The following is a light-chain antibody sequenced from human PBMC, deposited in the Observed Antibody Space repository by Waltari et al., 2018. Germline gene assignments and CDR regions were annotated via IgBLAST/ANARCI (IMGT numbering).Light chain of an antibody. CDR2: GAS. CDR1: QSVSSSY. Sequence: EIVLTQSPGPLSLSPGERATLSCRARQSVSSSYLAWYQQKPGQAPRVLIHGASNRATGIPDRFSGSGSGTDFTLTISRLEPEDFAVYYCQQYGSSPWTFGQGTKVEIK. J-gene: IGKJ1*01. CDR3: QQYGSSPWT. V-gene: IGKV3-20*01.